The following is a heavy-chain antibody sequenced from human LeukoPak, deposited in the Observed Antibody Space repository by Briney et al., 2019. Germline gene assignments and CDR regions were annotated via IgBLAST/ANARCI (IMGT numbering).Heavy chain of an antibody. CDR1: GGTFSSYA. CDR3: ARDGPEYSSSFDY. CDR2: IIPIFGTA. D-gene: IGHD6-6*01. Sequence: SVEVSCKASGGTFSSYAISWVRQAPGQGLEWMGGIIPIFGTANYAQKFQGRVTITADESTSTAYMELSSLRSEDTAVYYCARDGPEYSSSFDYWGQGTLVTVSS. V-gene: IGHV1-69*01. J-gene: IGHJ4*02.